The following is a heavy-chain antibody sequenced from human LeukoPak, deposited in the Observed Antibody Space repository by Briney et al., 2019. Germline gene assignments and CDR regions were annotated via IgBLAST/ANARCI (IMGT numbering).Heavy chain of an antibody. CDR2: INSDGSSS. D-gene: IGHD5/OR15-5a*01. V-gene: IGHV3-74*01. Sequence: GGSLRLSCAASGFAFTSYWMHWVRQAPGKGLVWVSRINSDGSSSDYADSVKGRFTISRDNSKNTLYLQMNSLRAEDTAVYYCARGGGVYDYWGQGTLVTVSS. CDR3: ARGGGVYDY. J-gene: IGHJ4*02. CDR1: GFAFTSYW.